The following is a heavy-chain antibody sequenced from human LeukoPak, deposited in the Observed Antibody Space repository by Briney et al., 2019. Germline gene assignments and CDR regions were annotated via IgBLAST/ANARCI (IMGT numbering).Heavy chain of an antibody. D-gene: IGHD3-10*01. V-gene: IGHV4-39*07. J-gene: IGHJ4*02. CDR2: IYYSGST. CDR1: GGSISSSSYY. CDR3: ARDRERGMVRGILDY. Sequence: PSETLSLTCTVSGGSISSSSYYWGWIRQPPGKGLEWIGSIYYSGSTYYNPSLKSRVTISVDTSKNQFSLKLSSVTAADTAVYHCARDRERGMVRGILDYWGQGTLVTVSS.